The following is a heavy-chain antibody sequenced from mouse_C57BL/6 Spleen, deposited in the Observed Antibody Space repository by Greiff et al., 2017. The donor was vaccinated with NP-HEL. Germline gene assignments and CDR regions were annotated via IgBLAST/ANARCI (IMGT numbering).Heavy chain of an antibody. CDR2: INYDGSST. Sequence: EVKLMESEGGLVQPGRSMKLSCTASGFTFSDYYMAWVRQVPEKGLEWVANINYDGSSTYYLDSLKSRFIISRDNAKNILYLQMSSLKSEDTATYYCARVYSKRSYYFDYWGQGTTLTVSS. D-gene: IGHD2-5*01. CDR1: GFTFSDYY. V-gene: IGHV5-16*01. CDR3: ARVYSKRSYYFDY. J-gene: IGHJ2*01.